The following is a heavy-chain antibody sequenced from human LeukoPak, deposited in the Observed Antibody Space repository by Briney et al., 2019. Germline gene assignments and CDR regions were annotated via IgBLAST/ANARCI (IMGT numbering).Heavy chain of an antibody. CDR3: ARLLPQWSYVDTAMGTSD. CDR1: GYSISSGYY. Sequence: SETLSLTCTVSGYSISSGYYWGWIRQPPGKGLEWIGSIYHSGSTYYNPSLKSRVTISVDTSKNQFSLKLSSVTAADTAVYYCARLLPQWSYVDTAMGTSDWGQGTLVTVSS. D-gene: IGHD5-18*01. J-gene: IGHJ4*02. CDR2: IYHSGST. V-gene: IGHV4-38-2*02.